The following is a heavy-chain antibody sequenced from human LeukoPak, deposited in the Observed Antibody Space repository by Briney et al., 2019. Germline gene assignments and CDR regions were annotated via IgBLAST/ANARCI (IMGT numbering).Heavy chain of an antibody. CDR3: ARGGTMVRGATRSYYYYYMDV. CDR1: GGSISSYY. V-gene: IGHV4-34*01. J-gene: IGHJ6*03. Sequence: SETLSLTCTVSGGSISSYYWSWIRQPPGKGLEWIGEINHSGSTNYNPSLKSRVTISVDTSKNQFSLKLSSVTAADTAVYYCARGGTMVRGATRSYYYYYMDVWGKGTTVTVSS. CDR2: INHSGST. D-gene: IGHD3-10*01.